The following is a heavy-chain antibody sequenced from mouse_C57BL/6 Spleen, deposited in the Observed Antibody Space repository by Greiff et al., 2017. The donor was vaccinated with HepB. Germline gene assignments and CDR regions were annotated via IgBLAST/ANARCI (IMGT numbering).Heavy chain of an antibody. CDR3: ARGGLDGYWYFDV. J-gene: IGHJ1*03. V-gene: IGHV5-4*01. D-gene: IGHD2-3*01. CDR2: ISDGGSYT. CDR1: GFTFSSYA. Sequence: EVQLVESGGGLVKPGGSLKLSCAASGFTFSSYAMSWVRQTPEKRLEWVATISDGGSYTYYPDNVKGRFTISRDNAKNNLYLQMSHLKSEDTAMYYCARGGLDGYWYFDVWGTGTTVTVSS.